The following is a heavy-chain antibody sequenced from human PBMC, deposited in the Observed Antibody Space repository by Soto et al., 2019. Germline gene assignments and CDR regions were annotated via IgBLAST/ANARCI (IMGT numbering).Heavy chain of an antibody. J-gene: IGHJ4*02. D-gene: IGHD3-22*01. CDR1: GYTFTSYA. CDR3: ARGSGYYYWDDY. CDR2: INAGNGNT. Sequence: QVQLVQSGAEEKKPGASVKVSCKASGYTFTSYAMHWVRQAPGQRLEWMGWINAGNGNTKYSHTFQGRVTITRDTSASTAYMELSSLRSEDTAVYYCARGSGYYYWDDYWGQGTLVTVSS. V-gene: IGHV1-3*05.